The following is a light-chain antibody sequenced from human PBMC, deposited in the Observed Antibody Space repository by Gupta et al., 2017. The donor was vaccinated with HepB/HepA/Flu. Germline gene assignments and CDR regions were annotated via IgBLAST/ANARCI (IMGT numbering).Light chain of an antibody. CDR2: QDS. V-gene: IGLV3-1*01. CDR1: KLGDKY. J-gene: IGLJ2*01. CDR3: QAWDSSTADVV. Sequence: SYALTQPPSVSVSPGQPASITCSGDKLGDKYACWYQQKPGQSPVLVIYQDSKRPSGIPERFSGSNSGNTATLTISGTQAMDEADYYCQAWDSSTADVVFGGGTKLTVL.